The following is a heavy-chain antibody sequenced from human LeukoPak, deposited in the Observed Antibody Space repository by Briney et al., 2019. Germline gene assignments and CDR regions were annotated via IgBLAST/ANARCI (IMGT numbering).Heavy chain of an antibody. CDR1: GGSISSGSYY. J-gene: IGHJ4*02. CDR3: ARAGWFGELYGPLDF. D-gene: IGHD3-10*01. V-gene: IGHV4-61*02. Sequence: SETLSLTCTVSGGSISSGSYYWSWIRQPAGKGLEWIGRIYTSGSTNYNPSLKSRVTISVDTSKNQFSLKLTSVIAADTAVYYCARAGWFGELYGPLDFWGQGTLVTVSS. CDR2: IYTSGST.